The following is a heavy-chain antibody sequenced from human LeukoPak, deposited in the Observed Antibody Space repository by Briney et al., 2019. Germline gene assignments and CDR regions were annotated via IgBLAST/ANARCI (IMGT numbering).Heavy chain of an antibody. CDR3: ARGGDSSSWSVDY. Sequence: PSQTLSLTCTVSGGSISGGSFYWTWIRQPAGKGLEWIGHIYASGSTNYNSSLKSRVTISVDTSKNQFSLRLSSVTAADTAVYYCARGGDSSSWSVDYWGQGTLVTVSS. J-gene: IGHJ4*02. V-gene: IGHV4-61*09. CDR1: GGSISGGSFY. D-gene: IGHD6-13*01. CDR2: IYASGST.